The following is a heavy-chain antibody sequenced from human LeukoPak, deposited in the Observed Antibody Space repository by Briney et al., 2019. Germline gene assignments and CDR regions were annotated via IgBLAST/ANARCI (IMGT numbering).Heavy chain of an antibody. CDR1: GYTFTSYY. V-gene: IGHV1-2*02. Sequence: ASVKVSCKASGYTFTSYYMHWVRQAPGQGLEWMGWINPNSGDTNYAQKFQGRVTMTRDTSISTAYMELSRLRSDDTALYYCARDRTVVWFESWGQGTLVTVSS. J-gene: IGHJ5*01. CDR2: INPNSGDT. D-gene: IGHD3-10*01. CDR3: ARDRTVVWFES.